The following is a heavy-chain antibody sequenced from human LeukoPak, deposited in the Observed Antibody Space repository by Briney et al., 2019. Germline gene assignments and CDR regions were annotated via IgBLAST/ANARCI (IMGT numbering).Heavy chain of an antibody. CDR2: IWYDGSNK. D-gene: IGHD3-3*01. J-gene: IGHJ4*02. Sequence: GGSLRLSCAASGFTFSSYGMHWVRQAPGKGLEWVAVIWYDGSNKYYADSVKGRSTISRDNSKNTLYLQMNSLRAEDTAVYYCATGNWRLWGQGTLVTVSS. CDR3: ATGNWRL. V-gene: IGHV3-33*01. CDR1: GFTFSSYG.